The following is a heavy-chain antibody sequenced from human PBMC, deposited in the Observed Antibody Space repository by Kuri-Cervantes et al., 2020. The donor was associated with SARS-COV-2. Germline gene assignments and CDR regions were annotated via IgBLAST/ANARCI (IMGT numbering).Heavy chain of an antibody. CDR1: GFSLTNYA. Sequence: GGSLRLSCGASGFSLTNYAIHWVRQAPGKGLEWVSVIWYDGKNEYYAGSVKGRFNTSRDTSKNTVSLHMASLRAEDTAMYYCATGAANSYMDVWGRGTTVTVSS. V-gene: IGHV3-33*08. D-gene: IGHD3-10*01. J-gene: IGHJ6*03. CDR2: IWYDGKNE. CDR3: ATGAANSYMDV.